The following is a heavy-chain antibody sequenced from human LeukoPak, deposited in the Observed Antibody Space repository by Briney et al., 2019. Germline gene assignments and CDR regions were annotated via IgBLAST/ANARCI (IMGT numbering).Heavy chain of an antibody. J-gene: IGHJ3*02. V-gene: IGHV4-61*02. D-gene: IGHD6-13*01. CDR2: IYTSGST. CDR1: GGSISSGSYY. CDR3: ARSIAARPVMTFDI. Sequence: SETLSLTCTVSGGSISSGSYYWSWIRQPAGKGLEWIGRIYTSGSTNYNPSPKSRVTISVDTSKNQFSLKLSSVTAADTAVYYCARSIAARPVMTFDIWGQGTMVTVSS.